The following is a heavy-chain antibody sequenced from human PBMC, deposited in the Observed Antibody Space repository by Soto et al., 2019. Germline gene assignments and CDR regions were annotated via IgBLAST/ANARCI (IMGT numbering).Heavy chain of an antibody. CDR3: AKEKDYDYVWGSYRYTSDY. V-gene: IGHV3-23*01. D-gene: IGHD3-16*02. CDR2: ISGSGGST. J-gene: IGHJ4*02. Sequence: GGSLRLSGAASGFTFSSYAMSWVRQAPGKGLEWVSAISGSGGSTYYADSLKGRFTISRDNSKNTLYLQMNSLRAEDTAVYYCAKEKDYDYVWGSYRYTSDYWGQGT. CDR1: GFTFSSYA.